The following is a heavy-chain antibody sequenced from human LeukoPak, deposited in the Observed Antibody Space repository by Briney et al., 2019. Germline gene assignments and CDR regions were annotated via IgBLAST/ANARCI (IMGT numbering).Heavy chain of an antibody. D-gene: IGHD3-16*01. CDR1: GGSFSGYY. CDR2: INHSGST. Sequence: SETLSLTCAVYGGSFSGYYWSWIRQPPGKGLEWIGEINHSGSTNYNASLKSRVTISVDTSKNQFSLKLSSVTAADTGVYYCAAGGRGRKTRVVVSYNWFDPWGQGTLVTVSS. V-gene: IGHV4-34*01. CDR3: AAGGRGRKTRVVVSYNWFDP. J-gene: IGHJ5*02.